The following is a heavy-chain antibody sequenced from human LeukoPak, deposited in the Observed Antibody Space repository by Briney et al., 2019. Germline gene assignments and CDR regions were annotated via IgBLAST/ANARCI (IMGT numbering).Heavy chain of an antibody. D-gene: IGHD6-19*01. CDR1: GFTFSRYW. CDR2: ISGDARTT. V-gene: IGHV3-74*01. J-gene: IGHJ4*02. CDR3: VRDRAVAGTEDFYFDF. Sequence: GGSLRLSCAASGFTFSRYWMHWVRQAPGQGLVWVSRISGDARTTTYAVSVKGRFTIFRDNAKNTLYLQMNSLRAEDTALYYCVRDRAVAGTEDFYFDFWGQGTLVTVSS.